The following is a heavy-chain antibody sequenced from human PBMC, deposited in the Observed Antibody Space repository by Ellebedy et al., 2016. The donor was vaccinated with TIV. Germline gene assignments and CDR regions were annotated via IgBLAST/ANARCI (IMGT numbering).Heavy chain of an antibody. CDR1: GYTLTELS. CDR3: ATARVGIAAAHRDIKKYYGMDV. J-gene: IGHJ6*02. Sequence: ASVKVSCXVSGYTLTELSMHWVRQAPGKGLEWMGGFDPEDGETIYAQKFQGRVTMTEDTSTDTAYMELSSLRSEDTAVYYCATARVGIAAAHRDIKKYYGMDVWGQGTTVTVSS. D-gene: IGHD6-13*01. CDR2: FDPEDGET. V-gene: IGHV1-24*01.